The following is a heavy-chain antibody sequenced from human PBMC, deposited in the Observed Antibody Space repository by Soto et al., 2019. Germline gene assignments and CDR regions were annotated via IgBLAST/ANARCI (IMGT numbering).Heavy chain of an antibody. CDR3: ARDDRLRDIAATITGTDYYYGMDV. Sequence: SVKVSCKASGGTFSSYAISWVRQAPGQGLEWMGGIIPIFGTANYAQKFQGRVTITADESTSTAYIELSSLRSEDTAVYYCARDDRLRDIAATITGTDYYYGMDVWGQGTTVTVSS. V-gene: IGHV1-69*13. CDR2: IIPIFGTA. CDR1: GGTFSSYA. D-gene: IGHD5-12*01. J-gene: IGHJ6*02.